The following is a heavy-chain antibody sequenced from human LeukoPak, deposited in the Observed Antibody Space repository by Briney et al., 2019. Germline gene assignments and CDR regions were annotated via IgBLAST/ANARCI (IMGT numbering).Heavy chain of an antibody. CDR2: INPNSGGT. D-gene: IGHD6-6*01. V-gene: IGHV1-2*02. J-gene: IGHJ3*02. Sequence: ASVKVSFKASGYTFTGYYMHWVRQAPGQGLEWMGWINPNSGGTNYAQKFQGRVTITRDTSISTAYMELSRLRSDDTAVYYCARGRSSSSRAFDIWGQGTMVTVSS. CDR3: ARGRSSSSRAFDI. CDR1: GYTFTGYY.